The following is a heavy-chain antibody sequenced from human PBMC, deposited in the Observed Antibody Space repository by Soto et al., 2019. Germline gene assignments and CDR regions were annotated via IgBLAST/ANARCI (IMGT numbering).Heavy chain of an antibody. D-gene: IGHD1-7*01. CDR3: ARDPIWTYTWNYARLNYLDP. Sequence: ASVKVSCKASGYTFTNNVIHWLRQAPGQTLEWMGWIHTAKGNTKYSQKFEARVTLTRDTAAGTAYMELNSLRSDDTAVYYCARDPIWTYTWNYARLNYLDPWGQGTLVTVSS. V-gene: IGHV1-3*04. CDR2: IHTAKGNT. CDR1: GYTFTNNV. J-gene: IGHJ5*02.